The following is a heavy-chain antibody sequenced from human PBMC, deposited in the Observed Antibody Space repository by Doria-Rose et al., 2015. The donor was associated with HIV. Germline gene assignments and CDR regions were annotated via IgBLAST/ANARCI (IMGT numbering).Heavy chain of an antibody. D-gene: IGHD6-13*01. Sequence: ESGPVLVKPTETLTLTCTVSGVSLSSPGMGVSWIRQPPGKALQWLANIFADDERSYKTSLKSRLTISRGTPKSQVVSTMTDMDRVDTATYYCAIIKSSRWYHKYYFDFWGEGTLVIVSA. V-gene: IGHV2-26*01. CDR1: GVSLSSPGMG. J-gene: IGHJ4*02. CDR3: AIIKSSRWYHKYYFDF. CDR2: IFADDER.